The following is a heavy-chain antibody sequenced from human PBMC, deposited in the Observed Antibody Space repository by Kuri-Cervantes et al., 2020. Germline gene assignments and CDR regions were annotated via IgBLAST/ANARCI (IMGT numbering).Heavy chain of an antibody. CDR1: GYTFTGYY. Sequence: ASVKVSCKASGYTFTGYYMHWVRQAPGQGLEWMGWINLNSGGTNYAQKFQGRVTMTRDTSISTAYMELSGLRSDDTAVYYCARSGGPHTSMKRSYYYSGMDVWGQGTTVTVSS. V-gene: IGHV1-2*02. D-gene: IGHD5-18*01. CDR3: ARSGGPHTSMKRSYYYSGMDV. J-gene: IGHJ6*02. CDR2: INLNSGGT.